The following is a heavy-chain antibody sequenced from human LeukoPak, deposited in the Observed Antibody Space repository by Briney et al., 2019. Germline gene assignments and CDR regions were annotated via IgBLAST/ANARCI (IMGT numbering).Heavy chain of an antibody. CDR2: ISGSGGST. CDR3: ARGSYYGSAFDI. J-gene: IGHJ3*02. D-gene: IGHD1-26*01. Sequence: GGSLRLSCAASGFTFSSYAMSWVRQAPGKGLEWVSAISGSGGSTYYADSVKGRFTISRDNSKNTLYLQMNSLRAEDTAVYYCARGSYYGSAFDIWGQGTMVTVSS. V-gene: IGHV3-23*01. CDR1: GFTFSSYA.